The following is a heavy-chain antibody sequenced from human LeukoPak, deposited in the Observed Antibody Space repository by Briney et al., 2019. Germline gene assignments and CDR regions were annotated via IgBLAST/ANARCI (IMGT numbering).Heavy chain of an antibody. D-gene: IGHD6-19*01. V-gene: IGHV4-34*01. CDR3: ARGHGIEVAPTGWFDS. J-gene: IGHJ5*01. Sequence: SETLSLTCAVYGGSFSGNNWRWIRQPPGKGLEWIGKINHSGGTNCNRSFRRRATKPVDTSKSQFARKLNSMPAADTLVYYCARGHGIEVAPTGWFDSRGEGMRLTFSS. CDR2: INHSGGT. CDR1: GGSFSGNN.